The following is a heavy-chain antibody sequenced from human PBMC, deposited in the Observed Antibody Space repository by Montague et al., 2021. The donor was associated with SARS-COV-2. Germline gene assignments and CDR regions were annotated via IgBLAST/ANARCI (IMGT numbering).Heavy chain of an antibody. Sequence: SETLSLTCTVSGGSINGYYWTWVRQPPGKGLQWIGHIYHNGRTSYIPTLKSRLSVSLDTAKYQFSLELTSVTAADTARYFCARATEVGAFDYWGQGALVSVSS. CDR2: IYHNGRT. CDR3: ARATEVGAFDY. V-gene: IGHV4-4*08. D-gene: IGHD1-26*01. CDR1: GGSINGYY. J-gene: IGHJ4*03.